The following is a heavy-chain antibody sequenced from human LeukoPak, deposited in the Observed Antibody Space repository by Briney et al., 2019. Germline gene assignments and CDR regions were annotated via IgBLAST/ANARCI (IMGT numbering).Heavy chain of an antibody. Sequence: PGGSLRLSCSASGFTFSSYSMNWVRQAPGKGLEWVSSISSSSSYIYYAGSVKGRFTISRDNAKNSLYLLMNSLRAEDTAVYYCAKAPNKTGYYAHFDYWGQGTLVTVSS. CDR3: AKAPNKTGYYAHFDY. D-gene: IGHD3-9*01. V-gene: IGHV3-21*01. CDR1: GFTFSSYS. CDR2: ISSSSSYI. J-gene: IGHJ4*02.